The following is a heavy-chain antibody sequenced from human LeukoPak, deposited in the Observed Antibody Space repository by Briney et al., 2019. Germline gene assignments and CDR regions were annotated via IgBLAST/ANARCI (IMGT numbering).Heavy chain of an antibody. J-gene: IGHJ4*02. CDR3: ARDYSSGWYGY. Sequence: GGSLRLSCAASGFTFDDYAMHWVRQAPGKGLEWVSGISWNSGSIGYADSVKGRFTISRDNAKNSLYLQMNSLRAEDTAVYYCARDYSSGWYGYWGQGTLVTVSS. CDR1: GFTFDDYA. V-gene: IGHV3-9*01. CDR2: ISWNSGSI. D-gene: IGHD6-19*01.